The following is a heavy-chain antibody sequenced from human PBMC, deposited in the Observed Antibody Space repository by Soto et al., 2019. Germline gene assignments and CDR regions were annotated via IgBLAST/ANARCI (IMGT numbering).Heavy chain of an antibody. D-gene: IGHD1-26*01. CDR1: GGSIRSHGYY. J-gene: IGHJ5*02. V-gene: IGHV4-39*01. Sequence: QLRLQESGPGLMKPSDTLALTCSVSGGSIRSHGYYWAWIRQPPGKGLEWIGSMYYSGTTYYNPSLKRRVTLSIDSSKNQFSLKVKSVTAADTAVYYCARPVYSGNFFANAARFDPWGQGTLVTVSS. CDR2: MYYSGTT. CDR3: ARPVYSGNFFANAARFDP.